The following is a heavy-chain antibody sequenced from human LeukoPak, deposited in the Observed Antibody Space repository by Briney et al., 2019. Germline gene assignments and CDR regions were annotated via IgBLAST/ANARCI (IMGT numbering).Heavy chain of an antibody. Sequence: PSETLSLTCAVYGGSFSCYYWSWIRQPPGKGLEWIGEINHSGSTNYNPSLKSRVTISVDTSKNQFSLKLSSVTAADTAVYYCARTPRIAVAKRWFDPWGQGTLVTVSS. D-gene: IGHD6-19*01. J-gene: IGHJ5*02. CDR2: INHSGST. CDR1: GGSFSCYY. CDR3: ARTPRIAVAKRWFDP. V-gene: IGHV4-34*01.